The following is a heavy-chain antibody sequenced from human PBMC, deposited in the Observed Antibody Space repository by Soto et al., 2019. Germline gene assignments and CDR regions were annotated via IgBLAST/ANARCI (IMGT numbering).Heavy chain of an antibody. CDR2: IIPIFGTA. D-gene: IGHD3-22*01. J-gene: IGHJ5*02. Sequence: QVQLVQSGAEVKKPGSSVKVSCKASGGTFSSYAISWVRQAPGQGLEWMGGIIPIFGTANYAQKFQGRVTITADESTSTAYNELSSLRSEDTAVYYCACYDSSGEISWFDPWGQGTLVTVSS. CDR1: GGTFSSYA. CDR3: ACYDSSGEISWFDP. V-gene: IGHV1-69*01.